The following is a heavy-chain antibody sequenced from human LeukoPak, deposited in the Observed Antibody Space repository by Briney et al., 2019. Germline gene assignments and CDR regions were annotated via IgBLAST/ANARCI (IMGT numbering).Heavy chain of an antibody. V-gene: IGHV4-30-2*01. CDR2: IYHSGST. J-gene: IGHJ4*02. CDR3: AREGTTVVDY. CDR1: GGSISSGGYY. D-gene: IGHD1-1*01. Sequence: PSETLSLTCTVSGGSISSGGYYWSWIRQPPGKGLEWIGYIYHSGSTYYNPSLKSRVTISVDRSKNQFSLKLSSVTAADTAVYYCAREGTTVVDYWGQGTLVTASS.